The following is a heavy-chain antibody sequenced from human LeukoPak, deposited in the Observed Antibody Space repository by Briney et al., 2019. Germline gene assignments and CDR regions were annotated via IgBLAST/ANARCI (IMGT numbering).Heavy chain of an antibody. CDR2: INTNTGNP. Sequence: GASVKVSCKASGYTFTSYAMNWVRQAPGQGLEWMGWINTNTGNPTYAQGFTGRFVFSLDTSVSTAYLQISSLKPEDTAVYYCARRDSSGWYLFDYWAREPWSPSPQ. CDR3: ARRDSSGWYLFDY. J-gene: IGHJ4*02. D-gene: IGHD6-19*01. CDR1: GYTFTSYA. V-gene: IGHV7-4-1*02.